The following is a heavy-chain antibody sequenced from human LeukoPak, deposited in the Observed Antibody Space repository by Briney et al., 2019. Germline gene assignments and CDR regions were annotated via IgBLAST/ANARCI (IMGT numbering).Heavy chain of an antibody. J-gene: IGHJ6*03. CDR2: IRYDGSNK. CDR3: AKDGDTMSGTYYYDMDV. D-gene: IGHD1-26*01. CDR1: GFTVGSNY. Sequence: GGSLRLSCAASGFTVGSNYMSWVRQAPGKGLEWVAFIRYDGSNKYYADSVKGRFTISRDNSKNTLYLQMNSLRGEDTAVYYCAKDGDTMSGTYYYDMDVWGKGTTVTIS. V-gene: IGHV3-30*02.